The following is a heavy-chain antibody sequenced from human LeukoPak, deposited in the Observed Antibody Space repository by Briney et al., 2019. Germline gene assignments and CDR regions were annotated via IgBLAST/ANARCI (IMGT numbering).Heavy chain of an antibody. V-gene: IGHV3-33*06. CDR1: GFTFSSYG. CDR3: AKVAGLTGRGILPDY. D-gene: IGHD1-14*01. J-gene: IGHJ4*02. Sequence: PGRSLRLSCAASGFTFSSYGMHWVRQAPGKGLKWVAVIWYDGSNKYYADSVKGRFTVSRDNSKNTLYLQMNSLRAEDTAVYYCAKVAGLTGRGILPDYWGQGTLVTVSS. CDR2: IWYDGSNK.